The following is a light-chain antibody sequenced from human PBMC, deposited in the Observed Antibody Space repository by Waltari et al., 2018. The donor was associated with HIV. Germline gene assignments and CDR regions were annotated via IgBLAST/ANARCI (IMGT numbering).Light chain of an antibody. CDR3: QVWDSSSAHVV. V-gene: IGLV3-21*02. Sequence: SPVLTQPPSVSVAPGQTARVTCGGNNIGTKSVHWYQQKPVQAPLLVVYDDSDRPSGVPEPFSFSSSRNTATRTINRVEAGDEADYYCQVWDSSSAHVVFGGGTKLTVL. J-gene: IGLJ2*01. CDR2: DDS. CDR1: NIGTKS.